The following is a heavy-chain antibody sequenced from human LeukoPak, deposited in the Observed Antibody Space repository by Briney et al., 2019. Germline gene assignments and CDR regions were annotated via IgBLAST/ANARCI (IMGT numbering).Heavy chain of an antibody. CDR1: GFTFSSYG. CDR2: ISYDGSNK. D-gene: IGHD2-15*01. V-gene: IGHV3-30*03. CDR3: TTDGYCSGGSCYSGDY. Sequence: GGSLRLSCAASGFTFSSYGMHWVRQAPGKGLEWVAVISYDGSNKYYADSVKGRFTISRDNSKNTLYLQMNSLKTEDTAVYYCTTDGYCSGGSCYSGDYWGQGTLVTVSS. J-gene: IGHJ4*02.